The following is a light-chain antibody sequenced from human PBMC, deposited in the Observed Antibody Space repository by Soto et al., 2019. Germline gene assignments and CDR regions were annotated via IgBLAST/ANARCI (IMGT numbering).Light chain of an antibody. CDR1: SSDVGGYNY. J-gene: IGLJ1*01. V-gene: IGLV2-14*01. CDR3: TSYTSSSTYV. Sequence: QSALTQPASVSGSPGQSITISCTGTSSDVGGYNYVSWYQQHPGKAPKLMIYDVSNRPSGVSNRFSGSKSGNTASLTISGLQAEDEAYYCCTSYTSSSTYVFGTGTKVTVL. CDR2: DVS.